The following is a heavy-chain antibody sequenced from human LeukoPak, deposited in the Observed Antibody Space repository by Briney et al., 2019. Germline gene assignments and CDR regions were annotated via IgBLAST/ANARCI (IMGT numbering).Heavy chain of an antibody. Sequence: SETLSLTCAVYGGSFSGYYWSWIRQPPGKGLEWIGEIHHSGTTNYNSSLKSRVTISVDKSKNQFSLNLNFVTAADTAVYYCARAFLVGYSPEHYFFDYWGQGILVTVSS. V-gene: IGHV4-34*01. CDR3: ARAFLVGYSPEHYFFDY. CDR1: GGSFSGYY. J-gene: IGHJ4*02. D-gene: IGHD2-15*01. CDR2: IHHSGTT.